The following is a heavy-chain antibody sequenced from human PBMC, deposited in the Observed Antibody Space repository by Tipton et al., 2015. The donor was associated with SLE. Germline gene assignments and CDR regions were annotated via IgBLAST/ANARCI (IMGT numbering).Heavy chain of an antibody. CDR1: GDSITGGRYY. Sequence: TLSLTCTVSGDSITGGRYYWSWIRQPVGKGLEWIGRVYTNGGTNSNPSLRSRVAFSIDTSKNQFSLELHSVTAADTAVYFCARDAVVCTSTACYHDYWGQGTLVTVSS. D-gene: IGHD2-2*01. CDR2: VYTNGGT. J-gene: IGHJ4*01. CDR3: ARDAVVCTSTACYHDY. V-gene: IGHV4-61*02.